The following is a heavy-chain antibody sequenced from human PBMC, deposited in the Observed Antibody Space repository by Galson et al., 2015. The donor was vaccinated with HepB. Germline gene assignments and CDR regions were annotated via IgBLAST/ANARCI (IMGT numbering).Heavy chain of an antibody. CDR2: ISSSSSTI. CDR1: GGTFSSYS. V-gene: IGHV3-48*01. D-gene: IGHD2-2*01. J-gene: IGHJ5*02. Sequence: SCKASGGTFSSYSMNWVRQAPGKGLEWVSYISSSSSTIYYADSVKGRLTISRDNAKNSLYLQMNSLRAEDTAVYYCAREGCSSTSCYEDWFDPWGQGTLVTVSS. CDR3: AREGCSSTSCYEDWFDP.